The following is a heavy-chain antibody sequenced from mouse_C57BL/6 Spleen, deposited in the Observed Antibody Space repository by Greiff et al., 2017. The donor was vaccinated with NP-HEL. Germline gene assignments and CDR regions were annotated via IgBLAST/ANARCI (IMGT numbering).Heavy chain of an antibody. CDR2: IDPSDSYT. CDR1: GYTFTSYW. Sequence: VQLQQPGAELVMPGASVKLSCKASGYTFTSYWMHWVKQRPGQGLEWIGEIDPSDSYTNYNQKFKGKSTLTVDKSSSTAYMQLSSLTSEDSAVYYCARSTVVAHYFDYRGQGTTLTVSS. J-gene: IGHJ2*01. D-gene: IGHD1-1*01. CDR3: ARSTVVAHYFDY. V-gene: IGHV1-69*01.